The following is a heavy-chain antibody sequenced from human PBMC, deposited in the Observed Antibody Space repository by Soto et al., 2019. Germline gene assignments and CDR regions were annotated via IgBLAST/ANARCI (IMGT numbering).Heavy chain of an antibody. V-gene: IGHV1-18*01. CDR2: ISAYNGNT. J-gene: IGHJ4*02. CDR3: ARDPPFIAVAGRQFDY. CDR1: GYTFTSYG. D-gene: IGHD6-19*01. Sequence: ASVKVSCKASGYTFTSYGISWVRQAPGQGLEWMGWISAYNGNTNYAQKLQGRVTMTTDTSTSTAYMELRSLRSDDTAVYYCARDPPFIAVAGRQFDYWGQGTLVTVSS.